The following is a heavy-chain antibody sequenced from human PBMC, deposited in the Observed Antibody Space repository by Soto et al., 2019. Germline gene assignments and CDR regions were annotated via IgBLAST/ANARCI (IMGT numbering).Heavy chain of an antibody. D-gene: IGHD3-22*01. CDR2: INPNSGGT. CDR1: GYTFTGYY. CDR3: ARNRRTSGDSSGYYSCASDI. J-gene: IGHJ3*02. V-gene: IGHV1-2*04. Sequence: ASVKVSCKASGYTFTGYYMHWVREAPGQGLEWMGWINPNSGGTNYAQKFQGWVAMTRDTSISTAYMELSRLRSDDTAVYYCARNRRTSGDSSGYYSCASDIWGQGTMVTVSS.